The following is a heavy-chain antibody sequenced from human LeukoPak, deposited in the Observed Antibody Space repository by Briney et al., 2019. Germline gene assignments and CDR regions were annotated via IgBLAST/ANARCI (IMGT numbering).Heavy chain of an antibody. D-gene: IGHD3-16*01. V-gene: IGHV4-34*01. J-gene: IGHJ5*02. CDR1: GGSFSGYY. Sequence: SETLSLTCAVYGGSFSGYYWSWIRQPPGKGLGWIGEINHSGSTNHNPSLKSRVTISVDTSKNQFSLKLSSVTAADTAVYYCATMYYVSKRFDPWGQGTLVTVSS. CDR2: INHSGST. CDR3: ATMYYVSKRFDP.